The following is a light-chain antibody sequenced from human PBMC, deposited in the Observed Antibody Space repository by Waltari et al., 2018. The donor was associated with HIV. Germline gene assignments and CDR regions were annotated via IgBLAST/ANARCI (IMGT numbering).Light chain of an antibody. CDR2: EVT. V-gene: IGLV2-23*02. CDR3: CSYGSSATSVV. J-gene: IGLJ2*01. CDR1: SSAVGNYNL. Sequence: QSALTQPASVSGSPGHSITLSSTEPSSAVGNYNLVSRYQQYTGKAPKLLIYEVTKRPSGVSSRFSGSKSGNTASLTISDLQAEDEATYYCCSYGSSATSVVFGGGTRVTV.